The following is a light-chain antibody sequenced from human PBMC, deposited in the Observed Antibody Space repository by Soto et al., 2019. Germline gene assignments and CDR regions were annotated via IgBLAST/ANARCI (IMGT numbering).Light chain of an antibody. Sequence: ETVLTQSPGTLSLSPGERATLSCRASQSVSSNLAWYQQKPGQAPRLLIYDASNRATGIPARFSGSGSGTDFTLTISSLEPEDFAVYYCQQYNSYSQTFGQGTKVDIK. V-gene: IGKV3-11*01. CDR2: DAS. CDR1: QSVSSN. CDR3: QQYNSYSQT. J-gene: IGKJ1*01.